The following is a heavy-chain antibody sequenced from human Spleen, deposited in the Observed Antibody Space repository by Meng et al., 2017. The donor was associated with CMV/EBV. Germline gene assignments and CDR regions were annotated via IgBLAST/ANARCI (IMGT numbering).Heavy chain of an antibody. CDR3: TRFGGTGSSGWLGYGMDV. CDR2: IYSGGST. CDR1: WFTVSSNY. Sequence: GESLKISCAASWFTVSSNYMSWVRQAPGKGPEWVSVIYSGGSTYYADSVKGRFTISRDNSKNTLYLQMNSLRAEDTAIYYCTRFGGTGSSGWLGYGMDVWGQGTTVTVSS. J-gene: IGHJ6*02. V-gene: IGHV3-53*01. D-gene: IGHD6-19*01.